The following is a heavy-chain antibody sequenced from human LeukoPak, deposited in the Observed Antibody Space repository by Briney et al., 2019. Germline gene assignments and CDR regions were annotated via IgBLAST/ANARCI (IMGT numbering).Heavy chain of an antibody. CDR3: ARDEREWLSLILSDDAFDI. D-gene: IGHD3-3*01. Sequence: GASVKVSCRASGYSFSAFYIHWVRQAPGQGLEWMGWINPNSDGTSFAQKFQGRVTLTRDTSISTAYMEVSSLRSDDTAVYYCARDEREWLSLILSDDAFDIWGQGTKVTVSS. CDR1: GYSFSAFY. V-gene: IGHV1-2*02. CDR2: INPNSDGT. J-gene: IGHJ3*02.